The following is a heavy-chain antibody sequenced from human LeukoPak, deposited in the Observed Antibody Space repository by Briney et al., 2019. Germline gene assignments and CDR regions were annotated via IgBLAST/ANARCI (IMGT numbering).Heavy chain of an antibody. CDR1: GFTFSNAW. Sequence: GGSLRLSCAASGFTFSNAWMSWVRQAPGKGLEWVGRIKSKTDGGTTDYAAPVKGRFTISRDDSKNTLYLQMNSLKTEDTAVYYCTTDGEVVVGATGAKRDYWGQGTLVTVSS. CDR2: IKSKTDGGTT. V-gene: IGHV3-15*01. CDR3: TTDGEVVVGATGAKRDY. D-gene: IGHD2-15*01. J-gene: IGHJ4*02.